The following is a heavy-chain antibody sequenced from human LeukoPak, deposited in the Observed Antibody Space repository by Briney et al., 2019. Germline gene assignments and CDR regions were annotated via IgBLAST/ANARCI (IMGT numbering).Heavy chain of an antibody. V-gene: IGHV1-2*02. J-gene: IGHJ6*03. D-gene: IGHD6-13*01. Sequence: ASVKVSCKASGYTFTGHYMHWVRQAPGQGLEWMGWINPNSGDTDYSQKLQGRVTMTRDTSITTAYMEVSRLRSDDTAVYYCARAGITAAGPNYYYHYMDVWGKGTTVTVSS. CDR2: INPNSGDT. CDR3: ARAGITAAGPNYYYHYMDV. CDR1: GYTFTGHY.